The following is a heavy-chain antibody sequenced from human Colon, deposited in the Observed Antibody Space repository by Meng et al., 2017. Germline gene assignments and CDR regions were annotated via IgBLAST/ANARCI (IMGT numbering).Heavy chain of an antibody. D-gene: IGHD4-17*01. Sequence: EVKKSGSSWKVSCKASGYTFRGYAISWVRQAPGQGLEWLGWINSVHAKTFYEEKLEGRVTLTTDTSTDTAYMELSNLRSDDTAVYYCMTTALTADYYYYGLDVWGQGTTVTVSS. CDR1: GYTFRGYA. J-gene: IGHJ6*02. CDR3: MTTALTADYYYYGLDV. V-gene: IGHV1-18*01. CDR2: INSVHAKT.